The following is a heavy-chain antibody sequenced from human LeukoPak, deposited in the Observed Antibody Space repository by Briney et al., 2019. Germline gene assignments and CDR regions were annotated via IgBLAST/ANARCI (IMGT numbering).Heavy chain of an antibody. D-gene: IGHD4-17*01. J-gene: IGHJ5*02. V-gene: IGHV4-39*02. Sequence: SETLSLTCTVSGGSISSSSYYWGWIRQPPGKGLEWIGSIYYSGSTYYNPSLKSRVTISVDTSKNQFSLKLSSVTAADTAVYYCARDTYGKTNWFDPWGQGTLVTVSS. CDR2: IYYSGST. CDR3: ARDTYGKTNWFDP. CDR1: GGSISSSSYY.